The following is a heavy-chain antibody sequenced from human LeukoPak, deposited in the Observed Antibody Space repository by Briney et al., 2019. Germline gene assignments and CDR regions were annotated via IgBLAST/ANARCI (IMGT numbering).Heavy chain of an antibody. CDR1: GFTFSTYA. D-gene: IGHD1-26*01. J-gene: IGHJ4*02. Sequence: GGSLRLSCAASGFTFSTYAMSWVRQAPGKGLEWVSAIRISGGSTYYADSVKGRFTIYRDNSKNTLYLQMNSLRVEDTAVYYCAKMAGASTGNFDDWGQGTLVTVSS. CDR2: IRISGGST. V-gene: IGHV3-23*01. CDR3: AKMAGASTGNFDD.